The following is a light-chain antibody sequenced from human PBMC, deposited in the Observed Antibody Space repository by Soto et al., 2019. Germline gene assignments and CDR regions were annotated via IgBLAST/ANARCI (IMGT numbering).Light chain of an antibody. J-gene: IGKJ1*01. Sequence: EIVMTQSPATLSMSPGERATLYCRTSQSIGSNLAWYQQKPGQAPRLLIYGASTRATGIPARVSGSGSGTEFTLTISSLQSEDFAVYYCQQYNNWPPWTFGQGTKVDIK. CDR3: QQYNNWPPWT. CDR2: GAS. CDR1: QSIGSN. V-gene: IGKV3-15*01.